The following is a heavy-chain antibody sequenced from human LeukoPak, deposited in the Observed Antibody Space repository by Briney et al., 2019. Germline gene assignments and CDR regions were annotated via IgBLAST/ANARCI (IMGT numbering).Heavy chain of an antibody. CDR2: IYYSGST. V-gene: IGHV4-59*05. J-gene: IGHJ4*02. CDR3: ASPQEYSSSSSFDY. D-gene: IGHD6-6*01. CDR1: GGSISSYY. Sequence: SETLSLTCTVSGGSISSYYWSWIRQPPGKGLEWIGSIYYSGSTYYNPSLKSRVTISVDTSKNQFSLKLSSVTAADTAVYYCASPQEYSSSSSFDYWGQGTLVTVSS.